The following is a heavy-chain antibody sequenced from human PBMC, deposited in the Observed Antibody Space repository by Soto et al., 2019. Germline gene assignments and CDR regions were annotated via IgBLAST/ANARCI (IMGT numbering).Heavy chain of an antibody. CDR1: GFTFTTYW. D-gene: IGHD3-10*01. CDR3: VRGGHGSGSYLGYS. CDR2: IRQDGGAQ. Sequence: GGSLRLSCVASGFTFTTYWMSWVRQAPGKGLEWVANIRQDGGAQYYVDSVKGRFTISRDNAKNSVYLQMDSLRVEDTAVYYCVRGGHGSGSYLGYSWGQGTLVTVSS. J-gene: IGHJ4*02. V-gene: IGHV3-7*03.